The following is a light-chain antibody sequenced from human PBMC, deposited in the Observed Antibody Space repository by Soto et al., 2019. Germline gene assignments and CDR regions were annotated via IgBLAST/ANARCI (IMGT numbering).Light chain of an antibody. CDR1: QSVSSN. CDR3: QRYDNWPPT. V-gene: IGKV3-15*01. CDR2: GAS. J-gene: IGKJ1*01. Sequence: EIVLTQSPATLSVSPGERATLSCRASQSVSSNLAWYQQKPGQAPRLLIYGASTRASGFPARFSGSGSGTEFTLTNSSLQSEDVAVYYCQRYDNWPPTFGPGTKVEIK.